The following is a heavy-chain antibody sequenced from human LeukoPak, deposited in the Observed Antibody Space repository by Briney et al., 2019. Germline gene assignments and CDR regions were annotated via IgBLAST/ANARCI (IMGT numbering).Heavy chain of an antibody. CDR2: INHSGST. CDR1: GGSFSGYY. Sequence: PETLSLTCGVYGGSFSGYYWTWIRQPPGKGLEWIGEINHSGSTNYNPSLKTRVTISVDTSKNQFSLKLSSVTAADTAVYYCARGPPIKYDILTGYYNFDCWGQGTLVTVSS. D-gene: IGHD3-9*01. CDR3: ARGPPIKYDILTGYYNFDC. V-gene: IGHV4-34*01. J-gene: IGHJ4*01.